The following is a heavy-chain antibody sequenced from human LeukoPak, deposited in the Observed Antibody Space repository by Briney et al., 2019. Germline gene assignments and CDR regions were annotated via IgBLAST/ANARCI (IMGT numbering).Heavy chain of an antibody. D-gene: IGHD6-19*01. CDR1: GFTFSSYG. Sequence: PGRSLRLSCAASGFTFSSYGMHWVRQAPGKGLEWVAVIWYDGSNKYYADSVKGRFTISRDNSKNTLYLQMNSLRAEDTAVYYCARGLIGGMAVRSLDYWGQGTLVTVSS. V-gene: IGHV3-33*01. CDR2: IWYDGSNK. CDR3: ARGLIGGMAVRSLDY. J-gene: IGHJ4*02.